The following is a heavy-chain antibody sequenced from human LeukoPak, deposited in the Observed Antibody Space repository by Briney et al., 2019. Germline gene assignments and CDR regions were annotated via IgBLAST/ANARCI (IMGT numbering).Heavy chain of an antibody. CDR3: ARDFSAAFDI. J-gene: IGHJ3*02. CDR1: GGSFGNYY. CDR2: IYDSGTT. V-gene: IGHV4-59*01. Sequence: PSETLSLTCTVSGGSFGNYYWSWIRQPPGKGLEWMGYIYDSGTTNYNPSLKSRVTISVDTSKNQFSLKLSSVTAADTAVYYCARDFSAAFDIWGQGTMVTVSS. D-gene: IGHD2/OR15-2a*01.